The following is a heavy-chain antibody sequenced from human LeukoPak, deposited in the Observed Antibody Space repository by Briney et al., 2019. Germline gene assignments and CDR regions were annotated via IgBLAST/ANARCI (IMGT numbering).Heavy chain of an antibody. V-gene: IGHV3-21*04. CDR2: ISSSSSYK. CDR3: ARQPYFYYYLDV. J-gene: IGHJ6*03. CDR1: GFTFSSYS. Sequence: GGSLRLSCAASGFTFSSYSMNWVRQAPGKGLEWVSSISSSSSYKYYADSVKGRFTISSDNSKTMLFLHMNSLRAEDTAIYYCARQPYFYYYLDVWGKGTTVTVTS.